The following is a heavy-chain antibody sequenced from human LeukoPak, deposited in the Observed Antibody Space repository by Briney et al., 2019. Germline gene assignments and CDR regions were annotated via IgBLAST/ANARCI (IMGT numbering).Heavy chain of an antibody. J-gene: IGHJ4*02. Sequence: SETLSLTCTVSGGSISSSSYYWGWIRQPPGKGLEWIGSIYYSGSTYYNPSLKSRVTISVDTSKYQFSLKLSSATAADTAVYYCARFGKTTMKYDYWGQGTLVTVSS. CDR3: ARFGKTTMKYDY. D-gene: IGHD4-17*01. V-gene: IGHV4-39*01. CDR2: IYYSGST. CDR1: GGSISSSSYY.